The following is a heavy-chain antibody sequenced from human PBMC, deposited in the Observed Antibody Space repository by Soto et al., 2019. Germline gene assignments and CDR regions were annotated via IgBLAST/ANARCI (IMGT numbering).Heavy chain of an antibody. CDR2: IYYSGST. J-gene: IGHJ4*02. CDR1: GGSISSYY. D-gene: IGHD4-17*01. V-gene: IGHV4-59*08. CDR3: ARHEEYGDYSTNFDY. Sequence: SETLSLTCTVSGGSISSYYWSWIRQPPGKGLEWIGYIYYSGSTNYNPSLKSRVTISVDTSKNQFSLKLSSVTAADTAVYYCARHEEYGDYSTNFDYWGQGTLVTVSS.